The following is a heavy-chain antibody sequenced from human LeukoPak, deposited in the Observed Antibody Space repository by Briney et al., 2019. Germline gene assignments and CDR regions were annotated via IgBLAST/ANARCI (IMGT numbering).Heavy chain of an antibody. CDR3: ARAHGGSSGWYGQGGPYFDY. V-gene: IGHV4-59*01. CDR2: IYYSGST. CDR1: GGSISSYY. D-gene: IGHD6-19*01. Sequence: SETLSLTCAVYGGSISSYYWSWIRQPPGKGLEWIGYIYYSGSTNYNPSLKSRVTISVDTSKNQFSLKLSSVTAADTAVYYCARAHGGSSGWYGQGGPYFDYWGQGTLVTVSS. J-gene: IGHJ4*02.